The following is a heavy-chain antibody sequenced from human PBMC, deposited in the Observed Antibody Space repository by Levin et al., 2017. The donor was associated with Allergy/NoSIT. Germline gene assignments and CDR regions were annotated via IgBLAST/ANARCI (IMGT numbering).Heavy chain of an antibody. CDR1: GFIFSNHR. CDR3: VPSRVSGHDLAL. CDR2: IDTSSSDI. Sequence: GGSLRLSCDASGFIFSNHRMNWVRQAPGKGLEWIAYIDTSSSDIHYADSVRGRFAISRDNAKDSLSLQMNSLRVEDTAVYYCVPSRVSGHDLALWGQGTLVTVSS. J-gene: IGHJ4*02. V-gene: IGHV3-21*05.